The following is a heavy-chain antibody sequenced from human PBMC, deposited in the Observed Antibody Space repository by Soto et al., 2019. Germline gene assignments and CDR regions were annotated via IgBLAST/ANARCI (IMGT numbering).Heavy chain of an antibody. J-gene: IGHJ6*02. D-gene: IGHD6-25*01. CDR2: IYPGDSYT. V-gene: IGHV5-51*01. Sequence: ESLKMSGKGSGYSFTSYWLGWVRQIPGKGLEWMGVIYPGDSYTRYSPSFQSQVTISSDKSISTAYLQWSSLKASDTAMYYCARPSRCGVDSYYYYGRDVWGQGTTVSVSS. CDR3: ARPSRCGVDSYYYYGRDV. CDR1: GYSFTSYW.